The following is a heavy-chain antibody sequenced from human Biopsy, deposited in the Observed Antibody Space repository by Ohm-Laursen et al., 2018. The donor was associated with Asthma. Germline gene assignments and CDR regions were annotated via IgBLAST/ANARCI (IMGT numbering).Heavy chain of an antibody. CDR3: ARDVMEWYLPAFDF. J-gene: IGHJ4*02. CDR1: GFTFRSYA. V-gene: IGHV3-30-3*01. Sequence: SLRLSCTASGFTFRSYAMHWVRQAPGKGLEWVAVGGSYYDGGLKYYADFVNGRFTVSRDDSKNTLYLQMNSLRPDDTAVYYCARDVMEWYLPAFDFWGQGTLVIVSA. D-gene: IGHD3-3*01. CDR2: GGSYYDGGLK.